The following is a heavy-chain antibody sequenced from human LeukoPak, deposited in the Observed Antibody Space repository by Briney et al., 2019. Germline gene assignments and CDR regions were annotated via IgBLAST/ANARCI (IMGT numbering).Heavy chain of an antibody. CDR3: ARAAVEYYDFWSGYYFDY. Sequence: GGTLRLSCAVSGFTFSSYDMSWVRQAPGKGLEWVGRTRNKANSYTTEYAASVKGRFTISRDDSKNSLYLQMNSLKTEDTAVYYCARAAVEYYDFWSGYYFDYWGQGTLVTVSS. D-gene: IGHD3-3*01. CDR1: GFTFSSYD. CDR2: TRNKANSYTT. J-gene: IGHJ4*02. V-gene: IGHV3-72*01.